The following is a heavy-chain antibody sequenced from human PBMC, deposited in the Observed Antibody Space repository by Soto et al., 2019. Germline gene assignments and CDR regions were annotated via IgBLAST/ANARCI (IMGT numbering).Heavy chain of an antibody. D-gene: IGHD5-18*01. CDR2: ISYDGSNK. J-gene: IGHJ4*02. CDR3: AKDVDTAMVFI. Sequence: GGSLRLSCAASGFTFSSYGMHWVRQAPGKGLEWVAVISYDGSNKYYADSVKGRFTISRDNSKNSLYLQMNSLRAEDTAVYYCAKDVDTAMVFIRGQGTLVTVSS. CDR1: GFTFSSYG. V-gene: IGHV3-30*18.